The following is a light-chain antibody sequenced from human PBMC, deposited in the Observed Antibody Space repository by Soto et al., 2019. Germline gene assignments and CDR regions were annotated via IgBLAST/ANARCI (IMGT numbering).Light chain of an antibody. Sequence: IVLTQSPATLCCSPGEIVTLSFGASQSVSNSLAWYQQKPGQPPRLLIYDVSNRATGIPARFSGSGSGTDFTLTISRLEPEDFAVYYCQQYGSSPLTFGGGTKVDI. V-gene: IGKV3D-20*01. CDR3: QQYGSSPLT. J-gene: IGKJ4*01. CDR2: DVS. CDR1: QSVSNS.